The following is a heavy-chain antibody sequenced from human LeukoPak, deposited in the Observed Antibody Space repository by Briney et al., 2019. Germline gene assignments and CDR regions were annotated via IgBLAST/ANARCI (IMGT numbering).Heavy chain of an antibody. CDR2: IIPIVGIA. D-gene: IGHD1-20*01. Sequence: SVKVSCKASGGIFSNYGINWVRQAPGQGLEWMGRIIPIVGIAKYAQNFQGRVTITADKSTTTAYMELSSLKSEDTAVYFCARDPNWNDAVPFDYWGQGTLVTVSS. CDR3: ARDPNWNDAVPFDY. CDR1: GGIFSNYG. J-gene: IGHJ4*02. V-gene: IGHV1-69*04.